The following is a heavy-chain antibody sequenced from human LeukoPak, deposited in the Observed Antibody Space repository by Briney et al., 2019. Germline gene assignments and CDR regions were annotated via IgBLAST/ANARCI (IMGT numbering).Heavy chain of an antibody. J-gene: IGHJ6*03. CDR2: IDNGGSGT. CDR3: ARGGGWDTIFRVVQYMDV. Sequence: PGGSLRLSCAASGLTFSGYWMHWVRQVPEKGLVLVSRIDNGGSGTTYADSVKGRFTVSRDNAKNTLYLQMNSLRAEDTAIYYCARGGGWDTIFRVVQYMDVWGKGTTVTVSS. CDR1: GLTFSGYW. D-gene: IGHD3-3*01. V-gene: IGHV3-74*01.